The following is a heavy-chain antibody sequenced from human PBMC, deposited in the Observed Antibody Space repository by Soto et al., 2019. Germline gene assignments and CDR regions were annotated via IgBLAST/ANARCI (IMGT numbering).Heavy chain of an antibody. Sequence: EVQVVESGGGLVQPGESLRASCVGSGFTFRSYWMSWVRQAPGKGLEWVANIRPEGNEKYYVDSVKGRFIISRDNAKNSVFLQMNSLRVEDTAVYFCAREEGATVANNWFDSWGQGTLVTVSS. CDR3: AREEGATVANNWFDS. CDR2: IRPEGNEK. V-gene: IGHV3-7*03. J-gene: IGHJ5*01. D-gene: IGHD4-17*01. CDR1: GFTFRSYW.